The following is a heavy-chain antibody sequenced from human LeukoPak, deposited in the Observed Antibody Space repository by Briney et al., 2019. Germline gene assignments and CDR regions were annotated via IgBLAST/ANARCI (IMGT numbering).Heavy chain of an antibody. J-gene: IGHJ6*04. Sequence: SETLSLTCAVYGGSFSGYYWSWIRQPPGKGLEWIGEINHSGSTNYNPSLKSRVTISVDTSKNQFSLKLSSVTAADTAVYYCARAGKSSSRSGYYYYGMDVWGKGTTVTVSS. D-gene: IGHD6-13*01. CDR2: INHSGST. CDR3: ARAGKSSSRSGYYYYGMDV. V-gene: IGHV4-34*01. CDR1: GGSFSGYY.